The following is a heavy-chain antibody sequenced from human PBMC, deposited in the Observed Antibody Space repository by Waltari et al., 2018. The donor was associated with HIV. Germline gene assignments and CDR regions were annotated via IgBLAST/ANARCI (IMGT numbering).Heavy chain of an antibody. CDR3: ARDRPAALTPNYYGMDV. V-gene: IGHV4-39*07. D-gene: IGHD2-2*01. CDR1: GGSISSSSYY. J-gene: IGHJ6*02. CDR2: IYYSVST. Sequence: QLQLQESGPGLVKPSETLSLTCTVSGGSISSSSYYWGWIRQPPGKGLEWIGSIYYSVSTYYNPSLKSRVTRSVDTSKNQFSLKLSSVTAADTAVYYCARDRPAALTPNYYGMDVWGQGTTVTVSS.